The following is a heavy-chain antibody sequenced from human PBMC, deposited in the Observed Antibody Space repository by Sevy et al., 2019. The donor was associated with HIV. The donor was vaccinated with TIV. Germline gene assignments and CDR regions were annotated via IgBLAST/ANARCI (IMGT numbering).Heavy chain of an antibody. V-gene: IGHV3-48*02. J-gene: IGHJ6*02. CDR2: ISSSSSTI. CDR3: ARDLGLRWLQSSYGMDV. D-gene: IGHD5-12*01. CDR1: GFTFSSYS. Sequence: GGSLRLSCAASGFTFSSYSMNWVRQAPGKGLEWVSYISSSSSTIYYADSVKGRFTISRDKAKNSLYLQMNSLRDEDTAVYYCARDLGLRWLQSSYGMDVWGQGTTVTVSS.